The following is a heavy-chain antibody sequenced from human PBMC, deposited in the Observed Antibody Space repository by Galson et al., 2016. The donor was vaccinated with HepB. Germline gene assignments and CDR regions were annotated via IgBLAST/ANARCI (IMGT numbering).Heavy chain of an antibody. D-gene: IGHD6-13*01. CDR1: GGSISNYRW. CDR2: IYQSGST. J-gene: IGHJ4*02. CDR3: ARHLTTAGTRGFDS. Sequence: ETLSLTCAVSGGSISNYRWWRWVRPPPGKGLEWIGEIYQSGSTNYNPSLENRVTISVDKSKNQFSLMLSSVTAADTAVYYCARHLTTAGTRGFDSWGQGTLVTVSS. V-gene: IGHV4-4*02.